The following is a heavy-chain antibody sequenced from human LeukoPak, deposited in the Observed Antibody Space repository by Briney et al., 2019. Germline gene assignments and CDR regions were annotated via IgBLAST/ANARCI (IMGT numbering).Heavy chain of an antibody. V-gene: IGHV3-74*01. CDR3: ATDKVILTGDVSFDY. Sequence: LPGGSLRLSCVVSGFPFSNYWIHWVRQAPGKGLVWVSGTNSDGSRTNYADSVKGRFTISRDNAKNTVYLQMNSLRAEDTAVYYCATDKVILTGDVSFDYWGQGTLVTVSA. D-gene: IGHD3-9*01. J-gene: IGHJ4*02. CDR1: GFPFSNYW. CDR2: TNSDGSRT.